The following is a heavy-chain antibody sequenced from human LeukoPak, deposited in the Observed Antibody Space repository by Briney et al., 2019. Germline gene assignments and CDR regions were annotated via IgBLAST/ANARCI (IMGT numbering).Heavy chain of an antibody. D-gene: IGHD3-9*01. V-gene: IGHV1-3*01. CDR3: ARDSYYDILTGYYDAFDI. CDR2: INAGNGNT. J-gene: IGHJ3*02. CDR1: GYTFTSYA. Sequence: ASVKVSCKASGYTFTSYAMHWVRQAPGQRLEWMGWINAGNGNTKYSQKFQGRVTITRDTSASTAYMELSSLRSEDTAVYYCARDSYYDILTGYYDAFDIWGQGTMVTVSS.